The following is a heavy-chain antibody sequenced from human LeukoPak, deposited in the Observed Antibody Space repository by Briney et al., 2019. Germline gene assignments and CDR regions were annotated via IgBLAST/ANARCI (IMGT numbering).Heavy chain of an antibody. CDR2: IYYTGNT. CDR3: ARQRRYYGSGSYNWFDP. D-gene: IGHD3-10*01. CDR1: GGSISNYY. Sequence: SETLSLTCTVSGGSISNYYWNWIRQPPGKGLEWIGYIYYTGNTNYNPSLKSRVTISVDTSKNQFSLKLSSVTAADTAVYYCARQRRYYGSGSYNWFDPWGQGTLVTVSS. J-gene: IGHJ5*02. V-gene: IGHV4-59*08.